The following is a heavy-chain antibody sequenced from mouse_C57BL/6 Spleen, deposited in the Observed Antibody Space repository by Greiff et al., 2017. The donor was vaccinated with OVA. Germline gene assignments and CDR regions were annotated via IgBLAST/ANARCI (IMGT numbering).Heavy chain of an antibody. D-gene: IGHD2-4*01. CDR2: INPNYGTT. Sequence: EVQRVESGPELVKPGASVKISCKASGYSFTDYNMNWVKQSNGKSLEWIGVINPNYGTTSYNQRFKGKATLTVDQSSSTAYMQLNSLTSEDSAVYYCARGGYDYDGYYFDYWGQGTTLTVSS. V-gene: IGHV1-39*01. CDR3: ARGGYDYDGYYFDY. J-gene: IGHJ2*01. CDR1: GYSFTDYN.